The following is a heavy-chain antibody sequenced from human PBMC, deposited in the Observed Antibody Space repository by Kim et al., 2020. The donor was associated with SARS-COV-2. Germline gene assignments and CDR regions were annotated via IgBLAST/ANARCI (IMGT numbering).Heavy chain of an antibody. CDR1: GGSFSGYY. V-gene: IGHV4-34*01. Sequence: SETLSLTCAVYGGSFSGYYWSWIRQPPGKGLEWIGEINHSGSTNYNPSLKSRVTISVDTSKNQFSLKLSSVTAADTAVYYCARPRRPFWSGYIYYYYGMDVWGQGTTVTVSS. CDR3: ARPRRPFWSGYIYYYYGMDV. CDR2: INHSGST. J-gene: IGHJ6*02. D-gene: IGHD3-3*01.